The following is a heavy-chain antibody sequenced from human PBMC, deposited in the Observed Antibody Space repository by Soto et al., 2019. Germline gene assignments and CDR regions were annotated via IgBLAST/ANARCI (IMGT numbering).Heavy chain of an antibody. V-gene: IGHV3-7*04. CDR1: GFTFSSNW. Sequence: GGSLRLSCVGSGFTFSSNWMTWVRQAPGKGLERVGNIRQDGSEKNYVDSVKGRFTISRDNAKNSLYLQMNSLRAEDTAVYYCAREIVVARGASYFDYWGPGTLVTRLL. CDR2: IRQDGSEK. J-gene: IGHJ4*02. D-gene: IGHD2-2*01. CDR3: AREIVVARGASYFDY.